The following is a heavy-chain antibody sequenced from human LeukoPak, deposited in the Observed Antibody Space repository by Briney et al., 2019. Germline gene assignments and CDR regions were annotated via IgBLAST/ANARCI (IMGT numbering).Heavy chain of an antibody. CDR2: IWYDGSYE. V-gene: IGHV3-33*01. Sequence: GGSLGLSCVASGFTFNKYGVHWVRQAPGKGLEWVAVIWYDGSYEYFADSVKGRLAISRDNDKNTVTLQMNSLRVEDTAVYYCARDGSGLAVRGWFDFWGQGTLVTVSS. CDR1: GFTFNKYG. J-gene: IGHJ5*01. D-gene: IGHD3-10*01. CDR3: ARDGSGLAVRGWFDF.